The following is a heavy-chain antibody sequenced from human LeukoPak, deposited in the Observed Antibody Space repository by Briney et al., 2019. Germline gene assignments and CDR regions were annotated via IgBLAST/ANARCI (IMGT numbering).Heavy chain of an antibody. V-gene: IGHV3-30*18. J-gene: IGHJ4*02. CDR3: AKDGNLLSLPSLPYYFDY. Sequence: PGGSLRLSCAASGFTFSSYGMHWVRQAPGNGLEWVAVISYDGSNKYYADSVKGRFTISRDNSKNTLYLQMNSLRAEDTAVYYCAKDGNLLSLPSLPYYFDYWGQGTLVTVSS. CDR1: GFTFSSYG. CDR2: ISYDGSNK. D-gene: IGHD1-26*01.